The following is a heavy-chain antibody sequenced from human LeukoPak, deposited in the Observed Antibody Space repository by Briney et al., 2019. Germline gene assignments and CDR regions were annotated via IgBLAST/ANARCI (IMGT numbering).Heavy chain of an antibody. V-gene: IGHV3-20*04. D-gene: IGHD6-13*01. Sequence: GGSLRPSCAASGFTFDDYGMTWVRQAPGKGLEWVSGINWNGGSTGYADSVKGRFTISRDNAKNSLYLQMNSLRAEDTALYYCARPYSSSWYFDYWGQGTLVTVSS. CDR3: ARPYSSSWYFDY. J-gene: IGHJ4*02. CDR2: INWNGGST. CDR1: GFTFDDYG.